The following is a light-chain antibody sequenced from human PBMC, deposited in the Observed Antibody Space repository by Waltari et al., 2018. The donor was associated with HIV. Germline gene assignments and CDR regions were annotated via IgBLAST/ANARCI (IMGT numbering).Light chain of an antibody. CDR3: QQYNNWPPG. J-gene: IGKJ1*01. CDR2: GAS. CDR1: QSVSSN. V-gene: IGKV3-15*01. Sequence: EIVMTQSPATLSVSTGERATLSCRASQSVSSNLAWYQQKPGQAPRLLIYGASTSATVIPARFSGSGSGTEFTLTISSLQSEDFAVYYCQQYNNWPPGFGQGTKVEIK.